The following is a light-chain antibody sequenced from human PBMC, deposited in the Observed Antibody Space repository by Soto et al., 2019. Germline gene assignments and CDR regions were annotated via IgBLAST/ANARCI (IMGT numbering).Light chain of an antibody. V-gene: IGKV3-20*01. CDR2: GAS. Sequence: EIVLTQSPGTLSLSPGERATLSCRASQSVSSSYLAWYQQKPGQAPRLLIYGASSRATGIPDRFSGSGSGTAFTLTISRLEPEEFAVYYCHQYGSSPLYPFGQGTKLEIK. CDR3: HQYGSSPLYP. CDR1: QSVSSSY. J-gene: IGKJ2*01.